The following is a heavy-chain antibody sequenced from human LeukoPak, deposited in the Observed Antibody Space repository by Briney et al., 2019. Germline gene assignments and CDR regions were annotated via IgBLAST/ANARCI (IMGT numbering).Heavy chain of an antibody. D-gene: IGHD6-13*01. V-gene: IGHV1-2*02. CDR1: XYTXXXYY. Sequence: KAXXYTXXXYYMHWVRQAPGQGLEWMGWINPNSGDTNYAQRFQGRVTMTRDTSISTAYMELSTLKSDDTAVYYCAREYSSSWYYFDYWGQGTLVTVSS. CDR3: AREYSSSWYYFDY. CDR2: INPNSGDT. J-gene: IGHJ4*02.